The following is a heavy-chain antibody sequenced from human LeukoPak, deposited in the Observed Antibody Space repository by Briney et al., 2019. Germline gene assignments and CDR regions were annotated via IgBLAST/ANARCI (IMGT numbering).Heavy chain of an antibody. CDR2: INACNCNT. CDR1: GYTFTSYA. Sequence: ASVKVSCKASGYTFTSYAMHWVRQAPGQRLEWMGWINACNCNTKYSQKLQGRVTITRDTSASTAYMELSSLRSEDTAVYYCARLGPGYCSSTSCFYYFDYWGQGTLVTVSS. CDR3: ARLGPGYCSSTSCFYYFDY. D-gene: IGHD2-2*01. V-gene: IGHV1-3*01. J-gene: IGHJ4*02.